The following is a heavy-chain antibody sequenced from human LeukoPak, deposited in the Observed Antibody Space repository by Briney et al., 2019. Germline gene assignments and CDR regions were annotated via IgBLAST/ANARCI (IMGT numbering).Heavy chain of an antibody. Sequence: SETLSLTCTVSGGSISSSIYYWGWIRQPPGKGLEWIGSIYYNANSYYNPSLKSRITISVDTSKNQFSLRLSSVTAADTAVYYCARVGATPRYYNYYGMDVWGQGTTVTVSS. CDR2: IYYNANS. J-gene: IGHJ6*02. CDR1: GGSISSSIYY. D-gene: IGHD1-26*01. V-gene: IGHV4-39*07. CDR3: ARVGATPRYYNYYGMDV.